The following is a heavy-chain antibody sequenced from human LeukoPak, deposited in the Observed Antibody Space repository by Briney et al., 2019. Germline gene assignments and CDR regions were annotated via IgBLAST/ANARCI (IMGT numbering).Heavy chain of an antibody. CDR1: GYTFINFV. CDR2: INAGNGNT. CDR3: ARDSVATFLSDY. Sequence: ASVKVSCKASGYTFINFVMHWVRQAPGQRLEWMGWINAGNGNTKYSQKFQGRVTMTRDTSTSTVYMELSSLRSEDTAVYYCARDSVATFLSDYWGQGTLVTVSS. D-gene: IGHD5-12*01. V-gene: IGHV1-3*01. J-gene: IGHJ4*02.